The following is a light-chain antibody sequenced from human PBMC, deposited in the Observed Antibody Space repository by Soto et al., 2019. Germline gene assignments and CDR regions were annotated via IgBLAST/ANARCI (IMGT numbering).Light chain of an antibody. CDR2: DVS. Sequence: QSALTQPAPVSGSPGQSITISRNGTSSVVGGYNYVSWYQEHPGKAPKLMIYDVSNRPSGVSNRFSGSKSGNTASLTISGLQAEDEADYYCSSYTTDSTYVFGTGTKVTVL. J-gene: IGLJ1*01. V-gene: IGLV2-14*01. CDR1: SSVVGGYNY. CDR3: SSYTTDSTYV.